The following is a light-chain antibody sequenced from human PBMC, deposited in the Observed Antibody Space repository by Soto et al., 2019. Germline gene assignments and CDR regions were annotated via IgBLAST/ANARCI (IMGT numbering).Light chain of an antibody. J-gene: IGKJ5*01. CDR2: DAS. CDR3: QQRSNWPPA. V-gene: IGKV3-11*01. CDR1: QSVSSY. Sequence: EIVLTQSPATLSWSPGERATLSFRSSQSVSSYLAWYQQKPGQAPRTLTYDASNRAIGIPARFSGSGSGTDFTLTIRSLEPEDFAVYSCQQRSNWPPAFGKGTRLELK.